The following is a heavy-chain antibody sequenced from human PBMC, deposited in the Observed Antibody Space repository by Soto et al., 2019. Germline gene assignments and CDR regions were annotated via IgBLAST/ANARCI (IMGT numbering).Heavy chain of an antibody. CDR1: GGSITRNDYY. V-gene: IGHV4-39*01. CDR2: IYYDGST. J-gene: IGHJ5*02. CDR3: ATTVFPPSNWFDP. D-gene: IGHD4-4*01. Sequence: ETLSLTCTVSGGSITRNDYYWGWIRQPPGKGLEWIGNIYYDGSTYYNPSLKSRVTISINTSKNQFSLRLTSATAADTAVYYCATTVFPPSNWFDPRGQGIQLTVSS.